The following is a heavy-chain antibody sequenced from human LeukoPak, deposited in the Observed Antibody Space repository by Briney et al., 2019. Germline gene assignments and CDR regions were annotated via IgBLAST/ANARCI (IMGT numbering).Heavy chain of an antibody. D-gene: IGHD3-3*01. J-gene: IGHJ5*02. CDR1: GFTFSSYS. CDR3: ARDLIPRYDFWRDSNWFDP. V-gene: IGHV3-21*01. Sequence: GGSLRLSCAASGFTFSSYSMNWVRQAPGKGLEWVSSISSSSSYIYYADSVKGRFTISRDNAKNSLYLQMNSLRAEDTAVYYCARDLIPRYDFWRDSNWFDPWGQGTLVTVSS. CDR2: ISSSSSYI.